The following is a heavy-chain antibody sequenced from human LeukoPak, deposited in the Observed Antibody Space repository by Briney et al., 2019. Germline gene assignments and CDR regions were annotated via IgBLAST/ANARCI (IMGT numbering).Heavy chain of an antibody. CDR1: GYTSTSYD. D-gene: IGHD3-10*01. V-gene: IGHV1-46*01. Sequence: ASVKVSCKASGYTSTSYDINWVRQAPGQGLEWMGIINPSGGSTNYAQKFQGRVTMTRDTSTSTVYMELSSLRSDDTAVYYCATTAYYYGSGSYPDFDYWGQGTLVTVSS. CDR3: ATTAYYYGSGSYPDFDY. CDR2: INPSGGST. J-gene: IGHJ4*02.